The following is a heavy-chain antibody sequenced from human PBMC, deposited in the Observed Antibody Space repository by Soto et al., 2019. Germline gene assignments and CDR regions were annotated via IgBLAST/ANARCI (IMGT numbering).Heavy chain of an antibody. CDR2: INPNSGGT. Sequence: ASVKVSCKASGYTFTGYYMHWVRQAPGQGLEWMGWINPNSGGTNYAQKFQGRVTMTRDTSISTAYMELSRLRSDDTAVYYCARGPHPILRFLEWSPYYFDYWGQGTLVTVSS. CDR1: GYTFTGYY. V-gene: IGHV1-2*02. D-gene: IGHD3-3*01. J-gene: IGHJ4*02. CDR3: ARGPHPILRFLEWSPYYFDY.